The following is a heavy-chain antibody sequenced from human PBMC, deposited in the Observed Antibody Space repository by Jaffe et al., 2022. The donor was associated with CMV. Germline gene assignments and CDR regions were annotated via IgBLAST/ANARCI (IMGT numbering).Heavy chain of an antibody. J-gene: IGHJ3*02. V-gene: IGHV4-39*01. CDR3: AAQAKNTDATCSGGSCYGAFDI. CDR1: GGSISSSSYY. CDR2: IYYSGST. Sequence: QLQLQESGPGLVKPSETLSLTCTVSGGSISSSSYYWGWIRQPPGKGLEWIGSIYYSGSTYYNPSLKSRVTISVDTSKNQFSLKLSSVTAADTAVYYCAAQAKNTDATCSGGSCYGAFDIWGQGTMVTVSS. D-gene: IGHD2-15*01.